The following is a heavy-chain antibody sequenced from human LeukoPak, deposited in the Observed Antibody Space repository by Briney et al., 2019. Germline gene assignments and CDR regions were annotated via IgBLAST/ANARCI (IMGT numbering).Heavy chain of an antibody. CDR3: AKASLQWELPYFDY. J-gene: IGHJ4*02. CDR1: GFTFSSYA. CDR2: ISGSGGST. Sequence: GGSLRLSCAASGFTFSSYAMSWVRQAPGKGLEWVSAISGSGGSTYYADSVKGRFTISRDNSKNTLYLQMNSLRAEDTAVYYCAKASLQWELPYFDYWGQGTLVTVSP. D-gene: IGHD1-26*01. V-gene: IGHV3-23*01.